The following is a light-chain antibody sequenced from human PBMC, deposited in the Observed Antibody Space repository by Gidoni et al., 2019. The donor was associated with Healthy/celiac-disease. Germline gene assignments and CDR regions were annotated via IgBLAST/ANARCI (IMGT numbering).Light chain of an antibody. CDR2: EGS. J-gene: IGLJ2*01. V-gene: IGLV2-23*01. CDR1: SSDVGSYNL. CDR3: CSYAGSSTSRV. Sequence: QAAVTQPASVSGSPGQSITISCTGTSSDVGSYNLVSWYQQHPGKAPNLMIYEGSKRPSGVSTRFSGSKSGNPASLTISGLQAEDEADYYCCSYAGSSTSRVFGGGTKLTVL.